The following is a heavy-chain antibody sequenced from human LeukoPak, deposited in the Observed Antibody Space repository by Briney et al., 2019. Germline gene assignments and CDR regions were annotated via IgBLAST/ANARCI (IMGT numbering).Heavy chain of an antibody. CDR3: ATGLGGNRPRDY. D-gene: IGHD4-23*01. CDR1: GFTFSSYW. Sequence: PGGSLRLSCAASGFTFSSYWMSWVRQAPGKGLEGVANIKQDGSEKYYVDSVKGRFTISRDNAKNSLYLQMNSLRAEDTAVYYCATGLGGNRPRDYWGQGTLVTVSS. V-gene: IGHV3-7*01. CDR2: IKQDGSEK. J-gene: IGHJ4*02.